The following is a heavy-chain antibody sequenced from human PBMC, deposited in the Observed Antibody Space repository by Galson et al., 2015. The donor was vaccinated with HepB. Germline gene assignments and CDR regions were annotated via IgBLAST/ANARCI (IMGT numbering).Heavy chain of an antibody. CDR2: INHSGST. V-gene: IGHV4-34*01. D-gene: IGHD3-3*01. CDR1: GGSFSGYY. J-gene: IGHJ6*03. CDR3: ARGSPDFWSGYHYYYYYMDV. Sequence: TLSLTCAVYGGSFSGYYWSWIRQPPGKGLEWIGEINHSGSTNYNPSLKSRVTISVDTSKNQFSLKLSSVTAADTAVYYCARGSPDFWSGYHYYYYYMDVWGKGTTVTVSS.